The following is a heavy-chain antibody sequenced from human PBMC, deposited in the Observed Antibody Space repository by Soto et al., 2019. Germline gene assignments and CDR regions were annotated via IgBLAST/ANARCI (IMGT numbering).Heavy chain of an antibody. CDR1: GYTFTSYA. J-gene: IGHJ5*02. D-gene: IGHD2-15*01. V-gene: IGHV7-4-1*01. CDR2: INTNTGNP. CDR3: ARDKGCSGGSCYLSLFDP. Sequence: GASVTVSCKASGYTFTSYAMNWVRQAPGQGLEWMGWINTNTGNPTYAQGFTGRFVFSLDTSVSTAYLQICSLKAEDTAVYYCARDKGCSGGSCYLSLFDPWGQGTLVTVSS.